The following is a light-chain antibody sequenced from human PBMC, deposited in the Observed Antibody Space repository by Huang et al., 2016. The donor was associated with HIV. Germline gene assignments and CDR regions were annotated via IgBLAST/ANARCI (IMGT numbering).Light chain of an antibody. J-gene: IGKJ2*01. CDR2: DAS. V-gene: IGKV3-11*01. CDR3: QQRNDWPPYT. CDR1: QSVTNF. Sequence: EVVLTQSPATLSLSPGERATLSCRASQSVTNFLAWYQQKPGQPPRLLIYDASTRATGIPPRFSGSGSGTDFTLTISSLEPEDFAVYYGQQRNDWPPYTFGQGTRLEIK.